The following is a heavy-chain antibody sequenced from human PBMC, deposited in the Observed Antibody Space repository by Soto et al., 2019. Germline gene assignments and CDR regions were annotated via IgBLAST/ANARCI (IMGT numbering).Heavy chain of an antibody. Sequence: QVQLQESGPGLVKPSGTLSLTCAVSGGSISSSNWWSWVRQPPGKGLEWIGEIYHSGSTNYNPSLKSRVTISVDKSKNTLYLQMNSLRAEDTAVYYCAREGGIGGMDVWGQGTTVTVSS. CDR3: AREGGIGGMDV. D-gene: IGHD6-13*01. J-gene: IGHJ6*02. CDR1: GGSISSSNW. V-gene: IGHV4-4*02. CDR2: IYHSGST.